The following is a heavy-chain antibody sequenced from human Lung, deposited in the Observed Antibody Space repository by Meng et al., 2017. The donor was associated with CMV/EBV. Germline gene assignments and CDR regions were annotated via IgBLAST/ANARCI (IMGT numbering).Heavy chain of an antibody. J-gene: IGHJ4*02. V-gene: IGHV1-46*01. Sequence: FAGQYIYWVRQAPGQGLEWVGMINPSGGSTSYAPKFQGRVTVTSDTSTSTVYMELSSLRSEDTAVFYCARVIGQFSGPDFWSGYFDYWGQGTLVTVSS. CDR2: INPSGGST. CDR1: FAGQY. D-gene: IGHD3-3*01. CDR3: ARVIGQFSGPDFWSGYFDY.